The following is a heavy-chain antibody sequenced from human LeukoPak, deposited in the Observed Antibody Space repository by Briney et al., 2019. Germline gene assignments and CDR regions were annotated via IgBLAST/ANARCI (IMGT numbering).Heavy chain of an antibody. Sequence: GASVKVSCKASGYTFTSYGISWVRQAPGQGLEWMGWISAYNGNTNYAQKLQGRVTMTTDTSTSTAYMELRSLRSDDTAVYYCARLKVRYQLLWVFDPWGQGTLVTVSS. CDR2: ISAYNGNT. V-gene: IGHV1-18*01. D-gene: IGHD2-2*01. J-gene: IGHJ5*02. CDR1: GYTFTSYG. CDR3: ARLKVRYQLLWVFDP.